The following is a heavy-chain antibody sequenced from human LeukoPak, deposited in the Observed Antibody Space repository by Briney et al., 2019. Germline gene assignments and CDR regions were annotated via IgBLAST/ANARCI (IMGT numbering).Heavy chain of an antibody. Sequence: SVKVSCKASGGTFSSYAISWVRQAPGQGLEWMGGIIPIFGTANYAQKFQGRVTITTDESTSTAYMELSSLRSEDTAVYYCARGQELELRGPFDYWGQGTLVTVSS. J-gene: IGHJ4*02. CDR3: ARGQELELRGPFDY. D-gene: IGHD1-7*01. CDR2: IIPIFGTA. CDR1: GGTFSSYA. V-gene: IGHV1-69*05.